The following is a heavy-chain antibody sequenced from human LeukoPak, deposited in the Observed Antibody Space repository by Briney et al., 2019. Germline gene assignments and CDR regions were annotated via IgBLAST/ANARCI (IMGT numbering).Heavy chain of an antibody. CDR3: AREDVVLVEAVRYYYYGKTV. Sequence: ASVKVSCKASGYNFISYYMHWVRQAPGQGLEWMGIINPSGGSTSYAQKFQDRVTMTRDTSTSTVYMELSSLKSEDTAVYYCAREDVVLVEAVRYYYYGKTVWGQATTVTVPS. CDR1: GYNFISYY. D-gene: IGHD2-15*01. J-gene: IGHJ6*02. CDR2: INPSGGST. V-gene: IGHV1-46*01.